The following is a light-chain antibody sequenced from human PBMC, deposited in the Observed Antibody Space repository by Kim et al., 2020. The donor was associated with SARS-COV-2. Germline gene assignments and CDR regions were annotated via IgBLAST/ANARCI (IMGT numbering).Light chain of an antibody. J-gene: IGLJ2*01. CDR2: QDT. CDR1: SLGDKY. V-gene: IGLV3-1*01. Sequence: VSPGQTSSITCSGDSLGDKYACWYQQKPGQSPAVVVYQDTKRPSGIPERFSGSNSGNTATLTISGTQAMDEADYYCQVWDSTTTVFGGGTQLTVL. CDR3: QVWDSTTTV.